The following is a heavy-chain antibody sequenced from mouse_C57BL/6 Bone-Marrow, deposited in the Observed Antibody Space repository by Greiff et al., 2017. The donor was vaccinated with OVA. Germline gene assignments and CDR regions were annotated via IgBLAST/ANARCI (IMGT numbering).Heavy chain of an antibody. CDR1: GFTFSSYA. Sequence: EVNVVESGEGLVKPGGSLKLSCAASGFTFSSYAMSWVRQTPEKRLEWVAYISSGGDYIYYADTVKGRFTISRDNARNTLYLQMSSLKSEDTAMYYCTRDRTTARYFDVWGTGTTVTVSS. V-gene: IGHV5-9-1*02. J-gene: IGHJ1*03. D-gene: IGHD1-2*01. CDR2: ISSGGDYI. CDR3: TRDRTTARYFDV.